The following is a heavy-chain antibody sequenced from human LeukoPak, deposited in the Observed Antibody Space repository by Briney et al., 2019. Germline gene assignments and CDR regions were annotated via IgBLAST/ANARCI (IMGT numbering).Heavy chain of an antibody. V-gene: IGHV4-38-2*01. CDR1: GYSITSGYC. CDR2: VYHSGST. J-gene: IGHJ4*02. CDR3: ARGMTTVTTPDY. D-gene: IGHD4-17*01. Sequence: PSETLSLTCAVSGYSITSGYCWAWIRQPPGKGLEWVGSVYHSGSTSYNPSLKSRLTISVDMSKNQFSLKLNSVTAADTAVYYCARGMTTVTTPDYWGQGTLVTVSS.